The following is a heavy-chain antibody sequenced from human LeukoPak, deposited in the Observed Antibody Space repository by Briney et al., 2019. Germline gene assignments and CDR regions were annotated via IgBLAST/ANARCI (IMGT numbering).Heavy chain of an antibody. J-gene: IGHJ4*02. CDR1: GFTFGTYW. D-gene: IGHD3-10*01. CDR3: ARDRDLND. V-gene: IGHV3-7*01. Sequence: GGSLRLSCAASGFTFGTYWMSWVRQAPGKGLEWVANINQHGSEKYYVDSVKGRFTISRDNAKNSLYLQMNSLRVEDTAVYYCARDRDLNDWGQGTLVTVSS. CDR2: INQHGSEK.